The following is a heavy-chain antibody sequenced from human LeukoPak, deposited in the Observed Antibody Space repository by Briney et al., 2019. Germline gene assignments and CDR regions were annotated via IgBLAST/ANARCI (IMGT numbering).Heavy chain of an antibody. Sequence: SETLSLTCAVYGGSFSGYYWSWIRQPPGKGLEWIGEINHSGSTNYNPSLKSRVTISVDTSKNQFSLKLSSVTAADTAVYYCAREGEWEVLSQWFDPWGQGTLVTVSS. V-gene: IGHV4-34*01. CDR2: INHSGST. CDR3: AREGEWEVLSQWFDP. CDR1: GGSFSGYY. D-gene: IGHD1-26*01. J-gene: IGHJ5*02.